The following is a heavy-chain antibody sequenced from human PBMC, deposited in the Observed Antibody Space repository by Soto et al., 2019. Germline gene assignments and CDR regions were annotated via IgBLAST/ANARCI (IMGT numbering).Heavy chain of an antibody. CDR1: GYTFTSYW. D-gene: IGHD6-13*01. V-gene: IGHV5-51*01. J-gene: IGHJ5*02. CDR3: ARVAAGGTPGWVDP. Sequence: GESLKISCEGSGYTFTSYWIAWVRQMPGKGLEWIGIIYPGDSDTRYSPSFQGQVTISAAKSISTAYLQWSSLKASDTAMYYCARVAAGGTPGWVDPWCQGTLVT. CDR2: IYPGDSDT.